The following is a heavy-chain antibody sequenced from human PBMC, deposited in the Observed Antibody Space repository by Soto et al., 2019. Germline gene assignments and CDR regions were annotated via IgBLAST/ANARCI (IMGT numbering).Heavy chain of an antibody. CDR3: ARGYWRLGQSYFFDS. D-gene: IGHD2-8*02. CDR1: GFTVSSGY. Sequence: EVQLVESGGALIQPGGSLRLSCATSGFTVSSGYMSWVRQAPGMGLGWVSVILTGGDTHYADSVKGRFTVSRDNTQNTVYLQMNNLRDEDTATYYCARGYWRLGQSYFFDSWGQGTLVTVSS. V-gene: IGHV3-53*01. J-gene: IGHJ4*02. CDR2: ILTGGDT.